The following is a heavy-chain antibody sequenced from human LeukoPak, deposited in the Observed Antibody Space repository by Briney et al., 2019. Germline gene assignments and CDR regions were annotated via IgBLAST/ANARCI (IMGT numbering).Heavy chain of an antibody. V-gene: IGHV3-66*01. J-gene: IGHJ4*02. CDR2: IYSGGST. CDR1: GFTVSSNY. Sequence: PGGSLRLSCAASGFTVSSNYMSWVRQAPGKGLEWVSVIYSGGSTYYADSVKGRFTISRDNSKNTLYLQMNSLRAEDTAVYYCAKDPISDLTIFGVVIISYYFDYWGQGTLVTVSS. D-gene: IGHD3-3*01. CDR3: AKDPISDLTIFGVVIISYYFDY.